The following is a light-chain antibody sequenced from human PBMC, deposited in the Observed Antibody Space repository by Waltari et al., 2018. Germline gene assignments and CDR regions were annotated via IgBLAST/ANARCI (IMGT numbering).Light chain of an antibody. CDR3: QQYNNWPPLT. CDR1: QSVGNN. V-gene: IGKV3-15*01. CDR2: GAS. J-gene: IGKJ4*01. Sequence: EIVMTQSPATLSVSPGERATLYCRASQSVGNNLAWFQQKPGQAPRLLIYGASTRATGIPARFSGSGSGTEFTLTVSSLHSEDFAVYYCQQYNNWPPLTFGGGTKVEIK.